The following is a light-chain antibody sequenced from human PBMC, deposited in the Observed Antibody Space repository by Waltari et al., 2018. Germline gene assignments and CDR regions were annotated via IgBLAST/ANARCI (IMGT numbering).Light chain of an antibody. CDR2: DNN. Sequence: QSVSPHQPSVSAPPGQKVPIHSSGSSSNLGDNSVGWYQHLPGTAPQLLIHDNNKRPSGMPDRFSASKSGPSATLGITGLQTGDEADYYCGTWDSSLSAGVFGGGTKLTVL. CDR1: SSNLGDNS. V-gene: IGLV1-51*01. J-gene: IGLJ3*02. CDR3: GTWDSSLSAGV.